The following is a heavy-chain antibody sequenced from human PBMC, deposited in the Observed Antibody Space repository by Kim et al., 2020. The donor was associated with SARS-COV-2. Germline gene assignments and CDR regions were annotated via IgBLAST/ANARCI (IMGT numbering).Heavy chain of an antibody. J-gene: IGHJ4*02. CDR2: T. D-gene: IGHD4-17*01. V-gene: IGHV1-3*01. CDR3: ARGPTTVVTLGY. Sequence: TKYSQNFQGRVTFTRDTSANTAYMEVGSLRSEDTAVYYCARGPTTVVTLGYWGQGTLVTVSS.